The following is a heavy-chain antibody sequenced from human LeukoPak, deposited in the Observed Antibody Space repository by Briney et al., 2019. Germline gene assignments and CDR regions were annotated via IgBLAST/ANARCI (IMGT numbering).Heavy chain of an antibody. D-gene: IGHD4-17*01. CDR1: GFTFSSYA. V-gene: IGHV3-23*01. J-gene: IGHJ4*02. Sequence: PGGSLRLSCAASGFTFSSYAMSWVRQAPGKGLEWVSGISSSGASTFYADSVKGRFTISRDNSKNTLYLQMNSLRAEDTAVYYCAKAGGTTVTTSRFDYWGQGTLVTVSS. CDR3: AKAGGTTVTTSRFDY. CDR2: ISSSGAST.